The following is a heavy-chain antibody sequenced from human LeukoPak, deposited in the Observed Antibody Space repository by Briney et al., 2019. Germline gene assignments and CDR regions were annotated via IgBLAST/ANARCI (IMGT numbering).Heavy chain of an antibody. V-gene: IGHV3-21*04. D-gene: IGHD3-22*01. Sequence: PGGSLRLSCAASGFTFSSYSMNWVRQAPGKGLEWVSSISSSSSYIYYADSVKGRFTISRDNSKNTLYLQMNSLRAEDTAVYYCAFTNYYDSSGYYAPRLDYWGQGTLVTVSS. CDR3: AFTNYYDSSGYYAPRLDY. CDR1: GFTFSSYS. J-gene: IGHJ4*02. CDR2: ISSSSSYI.